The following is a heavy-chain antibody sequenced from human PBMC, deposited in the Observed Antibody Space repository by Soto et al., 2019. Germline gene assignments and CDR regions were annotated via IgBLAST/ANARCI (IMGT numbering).Heavy chain of an antibody. CDR3: RKDGHWLEVYFDV. CDR1: GIEFNDYG. CDR2: SSASGRSR. J-gene: IGHJ4*02. Sequence: GLTRRRSWVAAGIEFNDYGMSWLRQPPGKGMGWVSISSASGRSRYHVGSVNGRFTTSRDNSKNILYLHMTNLRADDTAVYYCRKDGHWLEVYFDVWGQGSPVTVS. V-gene: IGHV3-23*01. D-gene: IGHD6-19*01.